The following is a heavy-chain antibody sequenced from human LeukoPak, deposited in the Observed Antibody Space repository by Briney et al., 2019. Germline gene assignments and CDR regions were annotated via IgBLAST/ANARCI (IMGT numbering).Heavy chain of an antibody. CDR2: ISGSGGST. J-gene: IGHJ6*03. V-gene: IGHV3-23*01. D-gene: IGHD3-16*02. CDR3: AKDLRGLSTLYYYYMDV. Sequence: AGGSLRLSCAASGFTFSSYAMSWVRQAPGKGLEWVSAISGSGGSTYYADSVKGRFTISRDNSKNTLYLQMNSLRAEDTAVYYCAKDLRGLSTLYYYYMDVWGKGITVTVSS. CDR1: GFTFSSYA.